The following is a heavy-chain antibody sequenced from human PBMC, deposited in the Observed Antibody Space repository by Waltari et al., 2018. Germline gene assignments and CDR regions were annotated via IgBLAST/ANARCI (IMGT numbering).Heavy chain of an antibody. V-gene: IGHV3-21*01. CDR3: ASSGVAGGHMDV. J-gene: IGHJ6*03. CDR2: SNSSSSYI. Sequence: ELQLVASGGCLVKPGGSLRLSCAASGFTFSSYRMTCVRQAPGKGLDWVSASNSSSSYICNADSVMGRFTNDRDNAKNALCLQRNRQRAEETAGYDCASSGVAGGHMDVWGKGNTVTGSS. CDR1: GFTFSSYR. D-gene: IGHD6-19*01.